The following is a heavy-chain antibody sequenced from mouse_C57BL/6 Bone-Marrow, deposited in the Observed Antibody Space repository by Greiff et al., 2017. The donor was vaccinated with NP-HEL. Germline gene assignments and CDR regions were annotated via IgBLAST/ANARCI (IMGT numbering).Heavy chain of an antibody. J-gene: IGHJ1*03. CDR1: GYTFTGYW. D-gene: IGHD1-1*01. CDR2: ILPGSGST. CDR3: ARGGFYYYGSSYFWYFDV. Sequence: VKLQQSGAELMKPGASVKLSCKATGYTFTGYWIEWVKQRPGHGLEWIGEILPGSGSTNYNEKFKGKATFTADTSSNTAYMQLSSLTSEDSAIYYCARGGFYYYGSSYFWYFDVWGTGTTITVSS. V-gene: IGHV1-9*01.